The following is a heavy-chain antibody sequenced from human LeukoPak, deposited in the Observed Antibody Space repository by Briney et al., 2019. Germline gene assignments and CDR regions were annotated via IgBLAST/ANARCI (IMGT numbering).Heavy chain of an antibody. Sequence: GGSLRLSCAASGFTFSSYAMSWVRQAPGKGLEWVPAVSGSGGSTYYADSVKGRFTISIDNSQNTLYLQMNSLRAEYTAVYYCAKDRPLWHRPGFVDYWGQGTLVTVSS. CDR1: GFTFSSYA. J-gene: IGHJ4*02. V-gene: IGHV3-23*01. CDR2: VSGSGGST. D-gene: IGHD6-6*01. CDR3: AKDRPLWHRPGFVDY.